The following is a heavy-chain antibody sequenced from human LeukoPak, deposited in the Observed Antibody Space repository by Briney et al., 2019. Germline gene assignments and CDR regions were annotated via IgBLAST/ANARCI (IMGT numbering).Heavy chain of an antibody. CDR1: GGSISSSSHY. Sequence: PSETLSLTCTVSGGSISSSSHYWGWIRQPPGKGLEWIGYIYYSGSTNYNPSLKSRVTISVDTSKNQFSLKLSSVTAADTAVYYCAGVSITAAAPYYFDYWGQGTLVTVSS. CDR3: AGVSITAAAPYYFDY. D-gene: IGHD6-13*01. V-gene: IGHV4-61*05. J-gene: IGHJ4*02. CDR2: IYYSGST.